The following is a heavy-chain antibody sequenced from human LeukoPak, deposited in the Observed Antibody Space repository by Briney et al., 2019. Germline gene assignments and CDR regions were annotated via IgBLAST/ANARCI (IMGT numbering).Heavy chain of an antibody. V-gene: IGHV4-59*01. J-gene: IGHJ4*02. Sequence: SETLSLTCSVSGASINSYYWRWLPQPPGRGLEWIGYIYHPGSPNYNCCIRSRITISVDAAKNPVSLRLSSVTAADTAVYYWARGGYYYDSRNYPSFGGLNFAYWGQGSLVTVSS. D-gene: IGHD3-22*01. CDR1: GASINSYY. CDR2: IYHPGSP. CDR3: ARGGYYYDSRNYPSFGGLNFAY.